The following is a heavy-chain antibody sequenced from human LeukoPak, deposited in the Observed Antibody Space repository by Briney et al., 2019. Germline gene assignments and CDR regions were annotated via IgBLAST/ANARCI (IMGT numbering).Heavy chain of an antibody. D-gene: IGHD3-10*01. J-gene: IGHJ3*02. CDR1: GGTFSSYA. Sequence: VASVKVSCKASGGTFSSYAISWVRQAPGQGLEWMGGIIPIFGTANYAQKFQGRVTITADESTSTAYMELSSLRSEDTAVYYCARVAVVRGVIGDAFDIWGQGTMVTVSS. V-gene: IGHV1-69*13. CDR2: IIPIFGTA. CDR3: ARVAVVRGVIGDAFDI.